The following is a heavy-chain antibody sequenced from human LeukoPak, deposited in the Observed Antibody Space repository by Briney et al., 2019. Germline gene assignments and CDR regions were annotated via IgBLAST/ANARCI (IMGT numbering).Heavy chain of an antibody. CDR3: AKSNYYDSSGYRFLAFDI. CDR2: IYPGDPAT. J-gene: IGHJ3*02. Sequence: GGPLKISCKCSGYSFTSYWIGWVRQMPGKGLEWMGIIYPGDPATTTRPSFQGQPIISAGKSTSTAYLQWRSLTASAPAMSYCAKSNYYDSSGYRFLAFDIWGQGTMVTVSS. V-gene: IGHV5-51*01. D-gene: IGHD3-22*01. CDR1: GYSFTSYW.